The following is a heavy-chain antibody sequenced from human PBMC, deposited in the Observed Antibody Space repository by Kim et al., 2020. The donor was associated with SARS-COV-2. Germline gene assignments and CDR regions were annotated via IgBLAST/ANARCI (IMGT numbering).Heavy chain of an antibody. CDR2: I. D-gene: IGHD2-2*01. Sequence: IGYADSVQGRFTISRDNAKNSLYLQMNSLRAEDTAVYYCAKDLGYEYMDVWGKGTTVTVSS. V-gene: IGHV3-9*01. J-gene: IGHJ6*03. CDR3: AKDLGYEYMDV.